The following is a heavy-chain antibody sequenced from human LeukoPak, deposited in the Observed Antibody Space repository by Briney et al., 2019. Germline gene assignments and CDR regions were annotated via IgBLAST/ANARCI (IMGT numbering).Heavy chain of an antibody. D-gene: IGHD6-19*01. J-gene: IGHJ6*02. Sequence: GGSLRLSCAASGFTFSSYSTNWVRQAPGKGLEWVSSISSSSSYIYYADSVKGRFTISRDNAKNSLYLQMNSLRAEDTAVYYCARTQEYSSGWYDLYYYGMDVWGQGTTVTVSS. V-gene: IGHV3-21*01. CDR1: GFTFSSYS. CDR2: ISSSSSYI. CDR3: ARTQEYSSGWYDLYYYGMDV.